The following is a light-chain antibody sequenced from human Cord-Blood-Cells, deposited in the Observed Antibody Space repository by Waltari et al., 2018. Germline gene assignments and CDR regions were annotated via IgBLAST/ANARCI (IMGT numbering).Light chain of an antibody. CDR3: QQYNNWPYT. V-gene: IGKV3-15*01. CDR2: GAS. Sequence: EIVMTQSPATLSVSTGERATLHCRARQSVSSNLAWYQQTPGQAPRLLIYGASTRATGSPARFSGSGSGTEFTLTISSLQSEDFAVYYCQQYNNWPYTFGQGTKLEIK. J-gene: IGKJ2*01. CDR1: QSVSSN.